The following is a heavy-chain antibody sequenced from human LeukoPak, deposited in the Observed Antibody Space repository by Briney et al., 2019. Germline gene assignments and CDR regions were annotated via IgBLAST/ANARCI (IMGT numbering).Heavy chain of an antibody. CDR2: IKQDGNEK. CDR3: AKRIGSTSLPIDY. Sequence: GGSLRLSCAASGFTFSNYWINWVRQAPGKGLEWVANIKQDGNEKSYVDSVKGRLTISRDNSKNTLYLQMNSLRAEDTAVYYCAKRIGSTSLPIDYWGQGTLVTVSS. CDR1: GFTFSNYW. J-gene: IGHJ4*02. V-gene: IGHV3-7*01. D-gene: IGHD2-2*01.